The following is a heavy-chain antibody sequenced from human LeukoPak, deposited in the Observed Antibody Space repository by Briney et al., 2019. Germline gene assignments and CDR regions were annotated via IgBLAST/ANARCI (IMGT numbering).Heavy chain of an antibody. V-gene: IGHV3-30*02. CDR3: AKDWVNYGGNSDY. Sequence: GGSLRLSCAASGFTFSSYGMHWVRQAPGKGLEWVAFIRHDGSNKYYADSVKGRFTISRDNSKNTLYLQMNSLRAEDTAVYYCAKDWVNYGGNSDYWGQGTLVTVSS. D-gene: IGHD4-23*01. CDR2: IRHDGSNK. CDR1: GFTFSSYG. J-gene: IGHJ4*02.